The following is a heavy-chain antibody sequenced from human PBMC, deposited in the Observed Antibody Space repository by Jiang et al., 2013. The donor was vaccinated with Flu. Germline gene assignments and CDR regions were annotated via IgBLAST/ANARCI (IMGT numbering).Heavy chain of an antibody. CDR1: GGSISSYY. J-gene: IGHJ4*02. D-gene: IGHD6-13*01. CDR2: VYYSGST. CDR3: ARGTAGQGDY. Sequence: KPSETLSLTCSVSGGSISSYYWSWIRQPPGKGLEWIGYVYYSGSTNYKPSLKSRVTISVDTSKNQFSLKLSSVTAADTAVYYCARGTAGQGDYWGQGTLVTVSS. V-gene: IGHV4-59*01.